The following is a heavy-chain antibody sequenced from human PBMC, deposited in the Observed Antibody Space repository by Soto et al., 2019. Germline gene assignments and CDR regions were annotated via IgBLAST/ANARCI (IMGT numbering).Heavy chain of an antibody. D-gene: IGHD2-21*01. V-gene: IGHV3-53*01. CDR3: ARGGIGVVRTFDH. J-gene: IGHJ4*02. CDR2: IFNSGES. Sequence: GGSLRLSCAASGFTVSSTYMSWVRQAPGKGLEWVSIIFNSGESFYADSVKGRFTISRDSSDNTVYLQMNSLKAEDTAVYYCARGGIGVVRTFDHWGQGTWDTVS. CDR1: GFTVSSTY.